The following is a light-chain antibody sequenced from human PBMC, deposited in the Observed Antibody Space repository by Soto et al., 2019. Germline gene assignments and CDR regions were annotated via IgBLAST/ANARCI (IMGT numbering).Light chain of an antibody. CDR1: QSISDS. V-gene: IGKV1-5*01. CDR3: QQLHGYPIT. CDR2: DAS. Sequence: DIQMTQSPATLSASVGERATLSCRASQSISDSLARYQQKPVKAPRLLIHDASSMATGVPARFSGSGSGTDFTLTISSLQPDDFATYYCQQLHGYPITFGQGTRLEIK. J-gene: IGKJ5*01.